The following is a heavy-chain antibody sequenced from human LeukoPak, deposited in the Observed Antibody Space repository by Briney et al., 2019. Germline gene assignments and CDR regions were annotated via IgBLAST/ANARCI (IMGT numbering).Heavy chain of an antibody. CDR2: ISSNSLHI. CDR1: GFTFSDQS. J-gene: IGHJ5*02. V-gene: IGHV3-21*01. Sequence: GGSLRLSCAASGFTFSDQSMNWVRQAPGKGLEWVSSISSNSLHIFYADSVKGRFTISRDNAKNSLYLQMNSLRAEDTAVYYCAREGCSSTSCNNWFDPWGQGTLVTVSS. D-gene: IGHD2-2*01. CDR3: AREGCSSTSCNNWFDP.